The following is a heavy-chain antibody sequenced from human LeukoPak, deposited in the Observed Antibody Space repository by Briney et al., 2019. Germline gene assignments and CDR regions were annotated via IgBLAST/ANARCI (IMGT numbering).Heavy chain of an antibody. Sequence: PSETLSLTCTVSGGSISSYYWSWIRQPPGKGLEWIGYIYYSGSTNYNPSLKSRVTISVDASKNQFSLKLSPVTAADTAVYYCARAGIAAAGGYYYYYGMDVWGQGTTVTVSS. J-gene: IGHJ6*02. CDR2: IYYSGST. CDR3: ARAGIAAAGGYYYYYGMDV. D-gene: IGHD6-13*01. V-gene: IGHV4-59*01. CDR1: GGSISSYY.